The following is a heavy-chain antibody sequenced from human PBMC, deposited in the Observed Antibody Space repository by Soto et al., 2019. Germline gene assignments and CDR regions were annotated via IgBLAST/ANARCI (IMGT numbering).Heavy chain of an antibody. Sequence: QVHLVQSGAEVKKPGASVKVSCKGSGYAFTTYGITWVRQAPGQGLEWMGWISAHNGNTNYAQKLQGRVTVTRDTSTSTAYTELRSLRYDDTAVYYCARGRYGDYWGQGALVTVSS. D-gene: IGHD1-1*01. CDR2: ISAHNGNT. J-gene: IGHJ4*02. CDR1: GYAFTTYG. V-gene: IGHV1-18*01. CDR3: ARGRYGDY.